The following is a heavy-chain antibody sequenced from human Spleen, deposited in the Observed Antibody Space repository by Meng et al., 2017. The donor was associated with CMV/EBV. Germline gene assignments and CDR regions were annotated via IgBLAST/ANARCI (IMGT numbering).Heavy chain of an antibody. CDR3: ARDVGYRFLEWFLDY. D-gene: IGHD3-3*01. CDR1: GLTFTNHA. J-gene: IGHJ4*02. Sequence: GGSLRLSCAASGLTFTNHAMNWVRQAPGKGLEWVSSIIGSGGKTYYADSVKGRFTISRDNSMNTLYLQMNSLRSEDTAVYFCARDVGYRFLEWFLDYWGQGTLVTVSS. V-gene: IGHV3-23*01. CDR2: IIGSGGKT.